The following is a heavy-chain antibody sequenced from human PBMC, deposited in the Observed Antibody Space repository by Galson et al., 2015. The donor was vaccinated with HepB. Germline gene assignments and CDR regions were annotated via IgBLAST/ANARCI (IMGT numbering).Heavy chain of an antibody. V-gene: IGHV1-46*03. CDR3: ARSTPPTPNMVRGVIIGAY. CDR1: GSTFTSYY. D-gene: IGHD3-10*01. Sequence: SVKVSCKASGSTFTSYYMHWVRQAPGQGLEWMGIINPSGGSTSYAQKFQGRVTMTRDTSTSTVYMELSSLRSEDTAVYYCARSTPPTPNMVRGVIIGAYWGQGTLVTVSS. J-gene: IGHJ4*02. CDR2: INPSGGST.